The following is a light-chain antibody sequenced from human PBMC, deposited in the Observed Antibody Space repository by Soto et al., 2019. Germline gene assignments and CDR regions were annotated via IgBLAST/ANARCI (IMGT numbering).Light chain of an antibody. CDR3: QAADSSGXYYV. V-gene: IGLV3-25*02. Sequence: SYYLTQPPSVSVSPVQTARITCSGDALPKKYGYWYQQKPGQAPVLVIYKDSESPSGIPERFSGSSSGTTVTLTISGVQAEDEDDYYCQAADSSGXYYVFGTGTKVXV. CDR1: ALPKKY. J-gene: IGLJ1*01. CDR2: KDS.